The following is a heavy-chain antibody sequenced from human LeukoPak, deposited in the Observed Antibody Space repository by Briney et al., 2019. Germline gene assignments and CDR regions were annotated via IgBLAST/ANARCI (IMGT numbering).Heavy chain of an antibody. CDR1: GFTFSGSA. CDR3: TRHLGYSYYYYYGMDV. D-gene: IGHD5-24*01. V-gene: IGHV3-73*01. Sequence: GGSLRLSCAASGFTFSGSAMHWVRQASGKGLEWVGRIRSKANSYATAYAASVKGRFTISRDDSKNTAYLQMNSLKTEDTAVYYCTRHLGYSYYYYYGMDVWGQGTTVTVSS. J-gene: IGHJ6*02. CDR2: IRSKANSYAT.